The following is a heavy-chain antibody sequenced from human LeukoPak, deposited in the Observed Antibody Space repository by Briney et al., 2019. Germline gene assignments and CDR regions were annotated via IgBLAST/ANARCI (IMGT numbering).Heavy chain of an antibody. CDR2: IYPGDSDT. CDR1: GYSFTSYW. V-gene: IGHV5-51*01. D-gene: IGHD1-1*01. Sequence: GESLKISCKGSGYSFTSYWIGWVRQMPGKGLEWTGIIYPGDSDTRYSPSFQGQVTISADKSISTAYLQWSSLKASDTAMYYCAKFTEATTGSEAFDYWGQGTLVTVSS. J-gene: IGHJ4*02. CDR3: AKFTEATTGSEAFDY.